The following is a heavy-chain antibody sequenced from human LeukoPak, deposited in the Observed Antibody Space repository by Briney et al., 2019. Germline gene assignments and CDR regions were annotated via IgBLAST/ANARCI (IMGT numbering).Heavy chain of an antibody. J-gene: IGHJ1*01. D-gene: IGHD5-24*01. V-gene: IGHV3-74*01. CDR2: IKSDGSST. CDR3: ASQLAVGF. Sequence: GGSLRLSCTASGFTFSSYWMHWVRQAPGKGLVWVSRIKSDGSSTNYADSVKGRFTISRDNAKNTLYLQMNSLRAEGTAVYYCASQLAVGFWGQGTLVTVSS. CDR1: GFTFSSYW.